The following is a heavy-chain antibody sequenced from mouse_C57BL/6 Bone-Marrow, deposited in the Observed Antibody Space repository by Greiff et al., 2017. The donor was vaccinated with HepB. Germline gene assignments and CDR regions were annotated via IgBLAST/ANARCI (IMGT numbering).Heavy chain of an antibody. CDR1: GYTFTSYW. V-gene: IGHV1-64*01. CDR2: IHPNSGST. D-gene: IGHD1-1*01. J-gene: IGHJ3*01. Sequence: VQLQQPGAELVKPGASVKLSCKASGYTFTSYWMHWVKQRPGQGLEWIGMIHPNSGSTNYNEKFKSKATLTVDKSSSTAYMQLSSLTSEDSAVYYGARPNYYGGSWFAYWGRGTLVTVSA. CDR3: ARPNYYGGSWFAY.